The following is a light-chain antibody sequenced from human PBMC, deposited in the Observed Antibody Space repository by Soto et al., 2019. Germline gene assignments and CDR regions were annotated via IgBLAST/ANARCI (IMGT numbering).Light chain of an antibody. V-gene: IGKV3-11*01. CDR2: DAS. J-gene: IGKJ4*01. Sequence: EIVLTQSPANLSLSPGEIATLSCRSSQSVSSYLAWYQQKPGQPPRLLIYDASNRATGVPARFSGSGSGTDFTLTISSLEPEDFAVYYCQQRSKWPPLTFGGGTKVEIK. CDR3: QQRSKWPPLT. CDR1: QSVSSY.